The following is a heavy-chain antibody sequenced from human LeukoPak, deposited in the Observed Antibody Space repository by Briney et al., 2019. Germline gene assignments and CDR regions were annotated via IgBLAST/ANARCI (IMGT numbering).Heavy chain of an antibody. D-gene: IGHD5-24*01. CDR3: ASTQEMAISYYFDY. Sequence: SETLSLTCTVSGGSISSYYWSWIRQPPGKGLEWIGYIYYSGDTNYNPSLKSRVTISVDTSKNQFSLKLSSVTAADTAVYYCASTQEMAISYYFDYWGQGTLVTVSS. J-gene: IGHJ4*02. V-gene: IGHV4-59*08. CDR2: IYYSGDT. CDR1: GGSISSYY.